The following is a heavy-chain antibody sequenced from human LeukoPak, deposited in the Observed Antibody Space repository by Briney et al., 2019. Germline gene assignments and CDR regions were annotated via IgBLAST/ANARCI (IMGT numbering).Heavy chain of an antibody. D-gene: IGHD4-4*01. J-gene: IGHJ4*02. Sequence: PGGSLRLSCAASGFTFRNYGMHWVRQAPGKGLEWVANIKQDGSEKYYVDSVKGRFTISRDNTKNSLYLQMNSLRAEDTAVYYCATTTAGFDYWGQGTLVTVSS. V-gene: IGHV3-7*01. CDR2: IKQDGSEK. CDR3: ATTTAGFDY. CDR1: GFTFRNYG.